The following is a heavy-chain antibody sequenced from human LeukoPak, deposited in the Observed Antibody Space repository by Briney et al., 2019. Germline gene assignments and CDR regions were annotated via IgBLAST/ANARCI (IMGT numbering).Heavy chain of an antibody. CDR2: ISAYNGNT. J-gene: IGHJ6*03. V-gene: IGHV1-18*01. Sequence: ASVKVSCKASGYTFTNYGISWVRQAPGQGLECMGWISAYNGNTNYAQKLQGRVTMTTDTSTSTAYMELRSLRSDDTAVYYCARDGEVRGVIIKDYYYMDVWGKGTTVTVSS. CDR1: GYTFTNYG. CDR3: ARDGEVRGVIIKDYYYMDV. D-gene: IGHD3-10*01.